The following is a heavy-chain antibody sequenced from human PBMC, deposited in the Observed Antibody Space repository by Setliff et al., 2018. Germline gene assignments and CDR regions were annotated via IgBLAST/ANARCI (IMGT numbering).Heavy chain of an antibody. Sequence: TLSLTLTLSRGSLRSGSFYWSWIRQPAGKGLELVGRIYTSGYTNYNPSLESRVTISLDTSKNQFSLKLSSVTAADTAVYYCARARESLEWSTPPYGMDVWGQGTTVTVSS. CDR1: RGSLRSGSFY. CDR2: IYTSGYT. V-gene: IGHV4-61*02. D-gene: IGHD3-3*01. J-gene: IGHJ6*02. CDR3: ARARESLEWSTPPYGMDV.